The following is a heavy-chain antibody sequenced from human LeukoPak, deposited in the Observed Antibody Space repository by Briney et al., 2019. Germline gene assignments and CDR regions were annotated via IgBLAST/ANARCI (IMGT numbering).Heavy chain of an antibody. J-gene: IGHJ4*02. CDR3: ARDLYRIVVVPHYFDY. CDR2: IKKDGSEK. D-gene: IGHD3-22*01. V-gene: IGHV3-7*01. CDR1: GFAVSSNS. Sequence: GGSLRLSCAAAGFAVSSNSMTWVRQAPGKGLEWVANIKKDGSEKYYVDSVKGRFTISRDNAKNSMYLQMNSLRAEDTAVYYCARDLYRIVVVPHYFDYWGQGTLVTVSS.